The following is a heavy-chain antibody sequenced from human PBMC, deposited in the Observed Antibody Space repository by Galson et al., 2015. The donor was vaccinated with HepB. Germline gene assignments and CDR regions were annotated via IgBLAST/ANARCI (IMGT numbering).Heavy chain of an antibody. V-gene: IGHV3-30*04. CDR1: GFSVSTYA. Sequence: SLRLSCAASGFSVSTYAMDWVRQAPGKGLEWVSVISFDGSHKYYVDSVKGRFITSRDNSKNTLYLQMNSLRVEDTALYFCARERGRYSYGYGFDYWGQGTPVTVSS. J-gene: IGHJ4*02. D-gene: IGHD5-18*01. CDR2: ISFDGSHK. CDR3: ARERGRYSYGYGFDY.